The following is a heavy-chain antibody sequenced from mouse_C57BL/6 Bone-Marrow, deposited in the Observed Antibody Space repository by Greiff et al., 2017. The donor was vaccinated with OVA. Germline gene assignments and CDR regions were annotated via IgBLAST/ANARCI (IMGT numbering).Heavy chain of an antibody. J-gene: IGHJ3*01. CDR2: IHPNSGST. CDR3: ARARYYGSSWGFAY. V-gene: IGHV1-64*01. D-gene: IGHD1-1*01. CDR1: GYTFTSYW. Sequence: VQLQQPGAELVKPGASVKLSCKASGYTFTSYWMHWVKQRPGQGLEWIGKIHPNSGSTNYNEKFKSKATLTVDKSSSTAYMQLSSLTSEDSAVYYCARARYYGSSWGFAYWCQGTLVTVSA.